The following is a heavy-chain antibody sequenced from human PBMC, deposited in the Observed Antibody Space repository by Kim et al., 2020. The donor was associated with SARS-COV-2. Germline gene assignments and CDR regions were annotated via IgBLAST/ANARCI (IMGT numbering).Heavy chain of an antibody. J-gene: IGHJ4*02. Sequence: TANYAQKFQGRVTITADESTSTAYMELSSLRSEDTAVYYCARDLRIYFDYWGQGTLVTVSS. V-gene: IGHV1-69*01. CDR3: ARDLRIYFDY. CDR2: TA.